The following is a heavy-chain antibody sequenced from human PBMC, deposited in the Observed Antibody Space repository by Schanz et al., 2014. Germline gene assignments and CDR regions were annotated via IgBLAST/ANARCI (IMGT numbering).Heavy chain of an antibody. Sequence: QVQLVESGGGLVKPGGSLRLSCAASGFIFNDYYMNWIRQAPGKGLEWVAFIRYDGNNKYYADSVKGRFTISRDNSKNTLYLQMNSLRAEDTAVYYCAKDLAVAGDYWGHGTMVTVSS. CDR1: GFIFNDYY. CDR2: IRYDGNNK. V-gene: IGHV3-30*02. J-gene: IGHJ3*01. CDR3: AKDLAVAGDY. D-gene: IGHD6-19*01.